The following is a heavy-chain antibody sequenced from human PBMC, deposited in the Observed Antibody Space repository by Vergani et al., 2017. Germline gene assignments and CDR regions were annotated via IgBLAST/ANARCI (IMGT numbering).Heavy chain of an antibody. V-gene: IGHV3-48*01. CDR3: ARGTISVGFGYQNWFDP. J-gene: IGHJ5*02. D-gene: IGHD3-10*01. CDR1: GFTFNEYS. CDR2: ISSRTSTI. Sequence: EVQLVESGGGLIQPGGSLRLSCAASGFTFNEYSMNWVRQAPGKGLEWVSYISSRTSTIYYADSVKGRFILSRDNAKNALFLQMNMLGAEDTAVYYCARGTISVGFGYQNWFDPWGQGTLVTVSS.